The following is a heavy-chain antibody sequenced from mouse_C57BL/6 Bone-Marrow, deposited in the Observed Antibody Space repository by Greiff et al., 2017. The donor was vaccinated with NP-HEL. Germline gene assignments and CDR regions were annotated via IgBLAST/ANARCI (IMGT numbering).Heavy chain of an antibody. CDR1: GFNIKDDY. Sequence: EVQLQEPGAELVRPGASVKLSCTASGFNIKDDYMHWVKQRPEQGLEWIGWIDPENGDTEYASKFQGKATITADTSSNTAYLQLSSLTSEDTSVYYCTTGLLLDWGQGTSVTVSA. CDR3: TTGLLLD. J-gene: IGHJ4*01. D-gene: IGHD3-1*01. V-gene: IGHV14-4*01. CDR2: IDPENGDT.